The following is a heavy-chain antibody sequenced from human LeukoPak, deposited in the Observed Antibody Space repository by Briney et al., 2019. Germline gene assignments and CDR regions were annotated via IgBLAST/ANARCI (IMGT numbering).Heavy chain of an antibody. J-gene: IGHJ6*03. CDR3: ARKGITMVRGVNYYMDV. CDR2: MNPNSGNT. D-gene: IGHD3-10*01. Sequence: ASVKVSCKASGYTFTSYDINWVRQATGQGLEWMGWMNPNSGNTGYAQKFQGRVTMIRNTSISTAYMELSSLRSEDTAVYYCARKGITMVRGVNYYMDVWGKGTTVTVSS. CDR1: GYTFTSYD. V-gene: IGHV1-8*01.